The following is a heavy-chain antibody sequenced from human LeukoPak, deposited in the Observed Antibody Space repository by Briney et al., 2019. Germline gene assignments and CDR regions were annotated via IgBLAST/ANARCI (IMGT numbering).Heavy chain of an antibody. CDR1: GFTFSSYN. V-gene: IGHV3-23*01. Sequence: GGSLRLSCAASGFTFSSYNMNWVRQAPGKGLEWVSAISGSGGSTYYADSVKGRFTISRDNSKNTLYLQMNSLRAEDTAVYYCAKDREDIVATIGDYWGQGTLVTVSS. D-gene: IGHD5-12*01. J-gene: IGHJ4*02. CDR3: AKDREDIVATIGDY. CDR2: ISGSGGST.